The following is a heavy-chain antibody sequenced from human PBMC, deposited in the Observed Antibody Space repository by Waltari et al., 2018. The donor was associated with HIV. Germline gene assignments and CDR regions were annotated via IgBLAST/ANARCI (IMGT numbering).Heavy chain of an antibody. V-gene: IGHV5-51*01. CDR1: GYSFTSYW. CDR2: IYPVDADT. D-gene: IGHD3-3*01. CDR3: ARRLRFLEWLLSEDAFDI. Sequence: EVQLVQSGAEVKKPGESLKISCKGSGYSFTSYWIGWVGQMPGKGLEWMGIIYPVDADTRYSPSFQGQVTISADKSISTAYLQWSSLKASDTAMYYCARRLRFLEWLLSEDAFDIWGQGTMVTVSS. J-gene: IGHJ3*02.